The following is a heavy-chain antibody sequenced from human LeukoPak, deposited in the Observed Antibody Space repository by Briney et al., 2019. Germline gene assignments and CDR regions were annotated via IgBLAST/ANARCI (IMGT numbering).Heavy chain of an antibody. V-gene: IGHV3-30-3*01. D-gene: IGHD3-10*01. Sequence: PGGSLRLSCAASGLTFSSYAMHWVRQAPGKGLEWVAVISYDETNKYYADSVKGRFTISRDNSKNTLYLQMDSLRAEDTAVYYCATFGSGSYQRFDYWGQGTLVTVSS. CDR1: GLTFSSYA. CDR3: ATFGSGSYQRFDY. J-gene: IGHJ4*02. CDR2: ISYDETNK.